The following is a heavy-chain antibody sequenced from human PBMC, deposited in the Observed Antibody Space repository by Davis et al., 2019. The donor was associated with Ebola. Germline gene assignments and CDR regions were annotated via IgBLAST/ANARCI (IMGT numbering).Heavy chain of an antibody. V-gene: IGHV3-74*01. Sequence: GESLKISCAASGFIFSNHWMHWVRQAPGEGLVWVSRIKTDGSVTGYADSVKGRFTISRDNAKNTLYLQMNSLRDEDTAVYYCARGTHYAHDYWGQGTLVTVSS. CDR1: GFIFSNHW. CDR2: IKTDGSVT. D-gene: IGHD2-2*01. J-gene: IGHJ4*02. CDR3: ARGTHYAHDY.